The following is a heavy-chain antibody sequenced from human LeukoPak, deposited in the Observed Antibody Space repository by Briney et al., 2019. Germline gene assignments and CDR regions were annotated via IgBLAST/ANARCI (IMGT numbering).Heavy chain of an antibody. CDR3: ARDRKQLPSTYYYYYYMDV. Sequence: SETLSLTCTVSGGSISSAGYYWSWIRQPAGKGLEWIGRIYISGDTNYNPSLKSRVTISVDTSKNQFSLKLTSVTAADTAVYYCARDRKQLPSTYYYYYYMDVWGKGTTVTVSS. CDR1: GGSISSAGYY. V-gene: IGHV4-61*02. CDR2: IYISGDT. J-gene: IGHJ6*03. D-gene: IGHD5-18*01.